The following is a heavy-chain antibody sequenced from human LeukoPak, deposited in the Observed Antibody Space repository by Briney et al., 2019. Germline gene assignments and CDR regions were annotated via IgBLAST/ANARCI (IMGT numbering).Heavy chain of an antibody. CDR3: ARGTTYYYDSSGYYTWFDP. J-gene: IGHJ5*02. D-gene: IGHD3-22*01. CDR2: IYTSGST. CDR1: GGSISSYY. Sequence: PSETLSLTCTVSGGSISSYYWSWIRQPAGKGLEWIGRIYTSGSTNYNPSLKSRVTMSVDTSKNQFSLKLSSVTAADTAVYYCARGTTYYYDSSGYYTWFDPWGREPWSPSPQ. V-gene: IGHV4-4*07.